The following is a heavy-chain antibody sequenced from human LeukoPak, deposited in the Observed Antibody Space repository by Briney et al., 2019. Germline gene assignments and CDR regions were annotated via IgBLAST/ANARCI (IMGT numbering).Heavy chain of an antibody. CDR1: GGSISSYY. CDR2: IYYSGST. CDR3: ARDTGGRGRLDAFDI. Sequence: SETLSLTCTVSGGSISSYYWSWIRQPPGKGLEWIGYIYYSGSTNYNPSLKSRVTISIDKSKNQFLLKLSSVTAADTAVYYCARDTGGRGRLDAFDIWGHGTMVTVSS. V-gene: IGHV4-59*12. J-gene: IGHJ3*02. D-gene: IGHD2-8*02.